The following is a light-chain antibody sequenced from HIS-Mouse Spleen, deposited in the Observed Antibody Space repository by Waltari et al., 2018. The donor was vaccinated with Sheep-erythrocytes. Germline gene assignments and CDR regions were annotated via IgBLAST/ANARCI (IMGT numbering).Light chain of an antibody. J-gene: IGLJ1*01. CDR3: CSYAGSYNHV. CDR2: VVS. Sequence: QSALTQPRSVSGSPGQSVTISCTGTSSDVGGYNYVSWYQQHPGKAPQLMIYVVSKRPSGVPDRFSGSKSGNTASLTISGLQAEDEADYYCCSYAGSYNHVFATGTKVTVL. V-gene: IGLV2-11*01. CDR1: SSDVGGYNY.